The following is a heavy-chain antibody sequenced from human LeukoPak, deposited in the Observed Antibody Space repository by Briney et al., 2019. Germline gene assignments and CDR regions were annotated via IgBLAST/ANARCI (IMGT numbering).Heavy chain of an antibody. CDR1: GLIFGKAW. V-gene: IGHV3-15*01. CDR3: ATGPLDY. Sequence: GGSLRLSCAASGLIFGKAWLSWVRQAPGKGLEWVGRITSNTDGGTTDYATPVKGRFIISRDESITTLYLQMNSLKTEDTAIYYCATGPLDYWGQGTLLTASS. J-gene: IGHJ4*02. CDR2: ITSNTDGGTT.